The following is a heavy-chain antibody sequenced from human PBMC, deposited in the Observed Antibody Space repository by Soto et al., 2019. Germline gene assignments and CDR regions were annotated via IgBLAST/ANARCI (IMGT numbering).Heavy chain of an antibody. Sequence: GGSLRLCCTDSGFGFYTYVMDCVRQAPGKGLEWVGGILYDGSKEYYADPVKGRFTISRDNSNNTLYLQMDRLRVEDPAVYFCAKGLALTADHWGQGTPVTVSS. J-gene: IGHJ4*02. D-gene: IGHD2-21*01. CDR1: GFGFYTYV. V-gene: IGHV3-30*18. CDR3: AKGLALTADH. CDR2: ILYDGSKE.